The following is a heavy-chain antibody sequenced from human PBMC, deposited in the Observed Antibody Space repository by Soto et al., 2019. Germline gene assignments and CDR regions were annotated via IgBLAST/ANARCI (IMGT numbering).Heavy chain of an antibody. CDR3: ARVTVVVPAAMYYYYGMDV. CDR2: IYYSGST. J-gene: IGHJ6*02. CDR1: GGSISSGGYY. D-gene: IGHD2-2*01. V-gene: IGHV4-31*03. Sequence: QVQLQESGPGLMKPSQTLSLTCTVSGGSISSGGYYWSWIRQHPGKGLEWIGYIYYSGSTYYNPSLKSRVTISVDTSKNQFSLKLSSVTAADTAVYYCARVTVVVPAAMYYYYGMDVWGQGTTVTVSS.